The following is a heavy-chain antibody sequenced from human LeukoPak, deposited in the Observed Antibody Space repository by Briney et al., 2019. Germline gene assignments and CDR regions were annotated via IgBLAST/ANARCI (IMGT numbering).Heavy chain of an antibody. V-gene: IGHV4-34*01. Sequence: SETLSLSCAVHGGSFSGYYWSWIRQPPGKGLEWIGEINHSGSTNYNPSLKSRVTISVDTSKNQFSLKLSSVTPADTAVYYGARGRSGIFDYWGQGTLVTVSS. J-gene: IGHJ4*02. D-gene: IGHD1-14*01. CDR2: INHSGST. CDR3: ARGRSGIFDY. CDR1: GGSFSGYY.